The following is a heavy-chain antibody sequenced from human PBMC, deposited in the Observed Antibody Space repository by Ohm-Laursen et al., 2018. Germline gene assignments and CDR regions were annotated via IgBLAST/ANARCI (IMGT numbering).Heavy chain of an antibody. J-gene: IGHJ4*02. CDR3: ARARLE. CDR1: GYTFSDYY. V-gene: IGHV1-2*02. Sequence: EASVKVSCKASGYTFSDYYIHWVRQAPGQGFEWMGWVNPKSGGTSYAEKFQGRVTMTSDTSINTAYMEVSRLTVDDTAVYYCARARLEWGQGTLVTVSS. CDR2: VNPKSGGT.